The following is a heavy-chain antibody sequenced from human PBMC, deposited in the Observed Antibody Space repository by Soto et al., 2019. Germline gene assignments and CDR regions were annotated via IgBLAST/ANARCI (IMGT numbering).Heavy chain of an antibody. J-gene: IGHJ6*02. CDR3: AATWYDSSGYAYYYYYYGMDV. Sequence: QMQLVQSGPEVKKPGTSVKVSCKASGFTFTSSAVQWVRQARGQRLEWIGWIVVGSGNTNYAQKFQERVTITRDMSTSTAYMELSSLRSEDTAVYYCAATWYDSSGYAYYYYYYGMDVWGQGTTVTVSS. V-gene: IGHV1-58*01. CDR1: GFTFTSSA. D-gene: IGHD3-22*01. CDR2: IVVGSGNT.